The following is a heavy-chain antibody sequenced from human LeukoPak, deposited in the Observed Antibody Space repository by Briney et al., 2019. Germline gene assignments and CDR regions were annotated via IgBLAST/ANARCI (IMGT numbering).Heavy chain of an antibody. V-gene: IGHV4-59*08. D-gene: IGHD2-15*01. CDR2: IYYSGYT. CDR1: GGSISGYY. J-gene: IGHJ4*02. CDR3: ARYCSGGSCSSKNFDY. Sequence: SETLSLTCSVAGGSISGYYWSWIRQPPGKGLEWIGYIYYSGYTSYNPSLKSRVTISVDTSKNEFSLRLTSVNAADTAVYYCARYCSGGSCSSKNFDYWGQGTLVTVSS.